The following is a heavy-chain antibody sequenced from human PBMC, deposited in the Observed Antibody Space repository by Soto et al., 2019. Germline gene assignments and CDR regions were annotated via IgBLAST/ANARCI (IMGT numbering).Heavy chain of an antibody. D-gene: IGHD6-13*01. CDR3: AGGAAADYFDY. CDR1: SGSISTYY. V-gene: IGHV4-4*07. Sequence: SETLSLTCTVSSGSISTYYWSWIRQPAGKGLEWIGRIHTSGSTLYNPSLKSRVTMSVGTSKIHFSLNLRSVTAADTAVYYCAGGAAADYFDYWGQGALVTVSS. J-gene: IGHJ4*02. CDR2: IHTSGST.